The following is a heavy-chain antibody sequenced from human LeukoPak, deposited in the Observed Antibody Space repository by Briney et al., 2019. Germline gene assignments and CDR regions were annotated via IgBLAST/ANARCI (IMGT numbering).Heavy chain of an antibody. J-gene: IGHJ4*02. V-gene: IGHV3-21*01. CDR3: ARHYYDSGYPGIDC. CDR2: ISSSSSYR. Sequence: MSGGSLRLSCATSEFTFSDYNMHWVRQAPGKGLEWVSYISSSSSYRYYADSVKGRFTISRDNAKNSLYLQMDSLRAEDTAVYYCARHYYDSGYPGIDCWGQGTLVTVSS. CDR1: EFTFSDYN. D-gene: IGHD3-22*01.